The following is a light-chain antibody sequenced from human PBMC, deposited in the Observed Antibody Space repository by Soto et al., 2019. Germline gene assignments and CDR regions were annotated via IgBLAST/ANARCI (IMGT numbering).Light chain of an antibody. J-gene: IGLJ3*02. Sequence: QSVLTQPPSVSVAPGQKVTISCSGSSSNIGNHDVSWYQQLPGTAPKLLIYDSSKRPSGIPDRFSGSKSGTSATLGITGLQTGDEANYYCGTWDSGLSAGVFGGGTKLT. CDR2: DSS. CDR1: SSNIGNHD. V-gene: IGLV1-51*01. CDR3: GTWDSGLSAGV.